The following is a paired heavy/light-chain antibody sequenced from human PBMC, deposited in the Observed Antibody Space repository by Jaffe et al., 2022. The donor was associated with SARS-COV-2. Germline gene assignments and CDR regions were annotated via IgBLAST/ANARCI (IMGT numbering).Light chain of an antibody. Sequence: QSALTQPASVSGSPGQSITLSCTGTSSDVGTYNYVSWYQHHPGKAPKLMIYEVNNRPSGISSRFSGSKSGNTASLTISGLQAEDEADYYCSSYAGSSTLVVFGGGTKLTVL. CDR2: EVN. CDR1: SSDVGTYNY. J-gene: IGLJ2*01. V-gene: IGLV2-14*01. CDR3: SSYAGSSTLVV.
Heavy chain of an antibody. CDR3: ARLVGAAPPSYFNC. Sequence: QVQLQESGPGLVRPSETLSLTCTVSGGSISTYYWSWIRQPPGKGLEWIGYVYSSGSTNYNPSLKSRVTISIDTSKNQFSLNLRSVTVADTAVYYCARLVGAAPPSYFNCWGQGTLVAVSS. CDR1: GGSISTYY. J-gene: IGHJ4*02. CDR2: VYSSGST. V-gene: IGHV4-59*01. D-gene: IGHD1-26*01.